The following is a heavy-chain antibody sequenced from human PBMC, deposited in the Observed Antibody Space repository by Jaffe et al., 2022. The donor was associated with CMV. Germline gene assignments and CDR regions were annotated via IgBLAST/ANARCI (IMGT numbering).Heavy chain of an antibody. D-gene: IGHD4-17*01. CDR2: IYYSGST. CDR1: GGSISSYY. Sequence: QVQLQESGPGLVKPSETLSLTCTVSGGSISSYYWSWIRQPPGKGLEWIGYIYYSGSTNYNPSLKSRVTISVDTSKNQFSLKLSSVTAADTAVYYCAKSPNDYGVEGVDWYFDLWGRGTLVTVSS. J-gene: IGHJ2*01. V-gene: IGHV4-59*08. CDR3: AKSPNDYGVEGVDWYFDL.